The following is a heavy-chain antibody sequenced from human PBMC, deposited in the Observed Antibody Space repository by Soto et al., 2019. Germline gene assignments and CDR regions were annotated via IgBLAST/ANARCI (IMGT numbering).Heavy chain of an antibody. CDR2: INHSGST. CDR3: ARGVHYRDIVVVPAATNYYYYYMDV. Sequence: SETLSLTCAVYGGSFSGYDWSWIRQPPGKGLEWIGEINHSGSTNYNPSLKSRVTISVDTSKNQFSLKLSSVTAADTAVYYCARGVHYRDIVVVPAATNYYYYYMDVWGKGTTVTVSS. V-gene: IGHV4-34*01. CDR1: GGSFSGYD. D-gene: IGHD2-2*01. J-gene: IGHJ6*03.